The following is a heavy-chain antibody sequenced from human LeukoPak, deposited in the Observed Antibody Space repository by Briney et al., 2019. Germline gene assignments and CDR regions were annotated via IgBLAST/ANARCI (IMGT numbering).Heavy chain of an antibody. V-gene: IGHV1-3*01. CDR1: GYTFTSYA. Sequence: ASVKGSCKASGYTFTSYAMHWVRQAPVQRLELMGWINAGNGNTKYSQKFQGRVTITRDTSASTAYMELSSLRSEDTAVYYCASYSGYEYYFDYWGQGTLVTVSS. J-gene: IGHJ4*02. CDR3: ASYSGYEYYFDY. CDR2: INAGNGNT. D-gene: IGHD5-12*01.